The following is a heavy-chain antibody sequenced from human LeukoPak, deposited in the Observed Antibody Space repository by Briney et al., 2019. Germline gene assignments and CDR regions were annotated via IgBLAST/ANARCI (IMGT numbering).Heavy chain of an antibody. D-gene: IGHD2-8*01. CDR1: GYTFTGYY. J-gene: IGHJ6*03. CDR2: INPDSGGT. CDR3: ARDWGSLSCTNGVCAWWYYYMDV. Sequence: GASVKVSCKASGYTFTGYYIHWVRQAPGQGLEWMGWINPDSGGTNYAQKFQGRVTMTRDTSIRTAYMELSRLRSDDTAVYYCARDWGSLSCTNGVCAWWYYYMDVWGKGTTVTVSS. V-gene: IGHV1-2*02.